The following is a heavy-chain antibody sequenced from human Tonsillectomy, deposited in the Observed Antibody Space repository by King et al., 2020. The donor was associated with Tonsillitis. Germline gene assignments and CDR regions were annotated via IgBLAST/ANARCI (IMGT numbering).Heavy chain of an antibody. D-gene: IGHD6-19*01. V-gene: IGHV3-7*01. CDR1: GFTFSSYW. J-gene: IGHJ4*02. Sequence: VQLVESGGGLVQPGGSLRLSCAASGFTFSSYWMNWVRQTPGKGLEWVAEIDEEGSGKNYVDSVRGRFTISRDNAKSSMYLQMNSLRAEDTAVYYCTRATRGSGGFYWGQGTLAIVSS. CDR2: IDEEGSGK. CDR3: TRATRGSGGFY.